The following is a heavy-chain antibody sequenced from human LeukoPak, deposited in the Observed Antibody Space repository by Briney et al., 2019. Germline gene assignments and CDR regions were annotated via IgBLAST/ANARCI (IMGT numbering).Heavy chain of an antibody. CDR2: IYYSGST. D-gene: IGHD2-2*01. CDR1: GGSISSDNYS. V-gene: IGHV4-61*01. J-gene: IGHJ5*02. CDR3: ARTTEDCSSTSCYQYWFDP. Sequence: SETLSLTCTVSGGSISSDNYSWSWIRQPPGKGLEWIGYIYYSGSTNYNPSLKSRVTISVDTSKNQFSLKLNSVTAADTAVYYCARTTEDCSSTSCYQYWFDPWGQGTLVTVSS.